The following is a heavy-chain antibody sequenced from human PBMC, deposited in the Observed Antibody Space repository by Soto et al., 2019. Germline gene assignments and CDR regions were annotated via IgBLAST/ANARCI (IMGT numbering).Heavy chain of an antibody. CDR2: IYYSGST. D-gene: IGHD6-19*01. CDR3: ARLARAEGGY. J-gene: IGHJ4*02. V-gene: IGHV4-39*01. CDR1: GGSISSSSYY. Sequence: QLQLQESGPGLVKPSETLSLTCTVSGGSISSSSYYWGWIRQPPGKGLEWIGSIYYSGSTYYNPSLNSRVTISVDTSKTQFSLTLSSVTAADTAVYYCARLARAEGGYWGQGTLVTVSS.